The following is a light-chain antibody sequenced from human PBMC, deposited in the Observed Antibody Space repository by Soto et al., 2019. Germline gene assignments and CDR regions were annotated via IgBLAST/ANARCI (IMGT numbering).Light chain of an antibody. CDR1: HSIDNL. J-gene: IGKJ2*02. CDR3: QQSYNVCT. Sequence: EIQMTQSPLSLSASVGDRVIITCRASHSIDNLLNWYQQKPGKAPKLLIYGASSLQSGVTSRFSGSGSGTDFTLTISSMQPEDFATYYCQQSYNVCTFGQGTKLEI. CDR2: GAS. V-gene: IGKV1-39*01.